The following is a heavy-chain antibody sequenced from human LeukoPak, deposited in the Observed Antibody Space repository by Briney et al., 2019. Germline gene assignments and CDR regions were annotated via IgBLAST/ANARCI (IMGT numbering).Heavy chain of an antibody. CDR3: AKDRSHFDY. CDR1: RFTFSSYG. CDR2: ISGSGGST. J-gene: IGHJ4*02. Sequence: PGGSLRLSCAASRFTFSSYGMSWVRQAPGKGLEWVSGISGSGGSTYYADSAKGRFTISRDNSKNTLYLQMNSLRAEDTAVYYCAKDRSHFDYWGQGTLVTVSS. V-gene: IGHV3-23*01.